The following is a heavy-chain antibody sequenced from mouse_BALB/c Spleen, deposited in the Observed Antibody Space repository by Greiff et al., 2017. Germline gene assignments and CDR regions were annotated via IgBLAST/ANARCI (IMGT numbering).Heavy chain of an antibody. V-gene: IGHV2-9*02. Sequence: QVQLKESGPGLVAPSQSLSITCTVSGFSLTSYGVHWVRQPPGKCLEWLGVIWAGGSTNYNSALMSRLSISKDNSKSQVFLKMNSLQTDDTAMYYCARDRGYYGSSFYYFDYWGQGTTLTVSS. CDR1: GFSLTSYG. J-gene: IGHJ2*01. CDR2: IWAGGST. CDR3: ARDRGYYGSSFYYFDY. D-gene: IGHD1-1*01.